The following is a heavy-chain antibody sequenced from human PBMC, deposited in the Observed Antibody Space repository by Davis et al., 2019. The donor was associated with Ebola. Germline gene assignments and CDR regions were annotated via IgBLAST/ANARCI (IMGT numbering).Heavy chain of an antibody. J-gene: IGHJ6*04. D-gene: IGHD2-15*01. CDR1: GGSFSGYY. CDR3: ARQDSCSGGSCFLYYYYGMDV. Sequence: SETLSLTCAVYGGSFSGYYWSWIRQPPGKGLEWIGEINHSGSTNYNPSLKSRVTISVDTSKNQFSLKLSSVTAADTAVYYCARQDSCSGGSCFLYYYYGMDVWGKGTTVTVSS. CDR2: INHSGST. V-gene: IGHV4-34*01.